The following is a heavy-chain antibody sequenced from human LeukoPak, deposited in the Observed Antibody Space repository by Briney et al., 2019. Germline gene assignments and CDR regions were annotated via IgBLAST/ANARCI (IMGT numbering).Heavy chain of an antibody. V-gene: IGHV4-30-4*01. J-gene: IGHJ5*02. D-gene: IGHD2/OR15-2a*01. Sequence: SETLSLTCTVSGGSISSGDYYWSWIRQPPGKGLEWIGYIYYSGSTYYNPSLKSRVTISVDTSKNQFSPKLSSVTAADTAVYYCARVGFYGFDPWGQGTLVTVSS. CDR3: ARVGFYGFDP. CDR2: IYYSGST. CDR1: GGSISSGDYY.